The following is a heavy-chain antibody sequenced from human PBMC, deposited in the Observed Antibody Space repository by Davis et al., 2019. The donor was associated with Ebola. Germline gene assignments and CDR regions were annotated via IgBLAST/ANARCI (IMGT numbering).Heavy chain of an antibody. Sequence: MPSETLSLTCAVYVGSFSGYSWTWIRQSPGKGLEWIGEINHSGKTNYNPSFKSRVTISVDTSKNQFSLKLSSVTAADTAVYYCARESFTSGSFYTGYYYYGMDVWGQGTTVTVSS. J-gene: IGHJ6*02. CDR1: VGSFSGYS. CDR3: ARESFTSGSFYTGYYYYGMDV. CDR2: INHSGKT. D-gene: IGHD3-10*01. V-gene: IGHV4-34*01.